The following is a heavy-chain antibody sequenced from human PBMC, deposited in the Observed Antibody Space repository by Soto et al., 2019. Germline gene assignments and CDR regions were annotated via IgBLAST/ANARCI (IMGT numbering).Heavy chain of an antibody. D-gene: IGHD1-26*01. V-gene: IGHV4-38-2*01. CDR3: ARTHSGRYYSVFNY. Sequence: SETLSLTCVVSNFSISSGYYWGWIRQSPGKGLEWIASIYRSGTTSYNPSLKSRVTISVDPSKNQFSLMLTAVTAADTAVYYCARTHSGRYYSVFNYWGRGSLVTVSS. CDR1: NFSISSGYY. CDR2: IYRSGTT. J-gene: IGHJ4*02.